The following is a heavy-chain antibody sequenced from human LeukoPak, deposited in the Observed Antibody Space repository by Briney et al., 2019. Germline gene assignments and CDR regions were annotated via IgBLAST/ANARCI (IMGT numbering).Heavy chain of an antibody. V-gene: IGHV4-59*12. D-gene: IGHD2-2*01. CDR1: GGSISTYY. CDR2: INFSGST. J-gene: IGHJ6*04. Sequence: SETLSLTCTVSGGSISTYYWSWIRQPPGKGLEWIGYINFSGSTNYNPSLKSRVTISVDTSKNQFSLKLSSVTAADTAVYYCAREVPPDVWGKGTRVTVSS. CDR3: AREVPPDV.